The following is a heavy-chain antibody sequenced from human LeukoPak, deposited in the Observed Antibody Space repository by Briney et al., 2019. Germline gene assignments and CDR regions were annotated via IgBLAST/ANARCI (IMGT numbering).Heavy chain of an antibody. J-gene: IGHJ4*02. CDR2: ISGSGGST. CDR3: ARQVAVAGTGTDY. CDR1: GFTFSSYA. D-gene: IGHD6-19*01. V-gene: IGHV3-23*01. Sequence: GGSLRLSCAASGFTFSSYATSWVRQAPGKGLEWVSTISGSGGSTYYADSVKGRFTISRDNSKNMLYLQMNSLRAEDTAVYYCARQVAVAGTGTDYWGQGTLVTVSS.